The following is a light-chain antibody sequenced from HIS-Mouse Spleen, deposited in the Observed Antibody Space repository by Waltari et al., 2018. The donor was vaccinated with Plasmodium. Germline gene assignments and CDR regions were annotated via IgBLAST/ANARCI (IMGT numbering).Light chain of an antibody. CDR3: YSTDSSCNHRV. V-gene: IGLV3-10*01. CDR1: ALPKKY. J-gene: IGLJ3*02. CDR2: EDS. Sequence: SYELTQPPSVSVSPGQPARNTCSVNALPKKYAYWYQQKSGQAPVLVFYEDSKRPSGIPEGFSGFRSGTMATLTISGAQVEDEADYYCYSTDSSCNHRVFGGGTKLTVL.